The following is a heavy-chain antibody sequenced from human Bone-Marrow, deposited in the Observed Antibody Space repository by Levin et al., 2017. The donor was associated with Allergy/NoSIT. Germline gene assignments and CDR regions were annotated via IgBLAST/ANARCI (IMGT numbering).Heavy chain of an antibody. CDR1: GFSLTTSAMS. CDR2: IDWDDDK. V-gene: IGHV2-70*11. J-gene: IGHJ5*02. Sequence: SGPTLVKPTQTLTLTCTFSGFSLTTSAMSVSWIRQAPGKALEWLARIDWDDDKYYSTSLKTRLTISKDTSKNQVVLTMTNMDPVDTATYYCARSNYSTSWISFDPWGQGTLVTVSS. CDR3: ARSNYSTSWISFDP. D-gene: IGHD6-13*01.